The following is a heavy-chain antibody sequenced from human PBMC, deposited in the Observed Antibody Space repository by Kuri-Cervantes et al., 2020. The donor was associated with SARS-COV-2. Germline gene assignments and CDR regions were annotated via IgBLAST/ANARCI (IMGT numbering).Heavy chain of an antibody. Sequence: ESLKISCAASGFTFSSYAMSWVRQAPGKGLEWVSAISGSGGSTYYADSVKGRFTISRDNSKNTLYLQMNSLRAEDTAVYYCAKPQRITIFGVVIMVDAFDIWGQGTMVTVSS. J-gene: IGHJ3*02. V-gene: IGHV3-23*01. CDR3: AKPQRITIFGVVIMVDAFDI. D-gene: IGHD3-3*01. CDR2: ISGSGGST. CDR1: GFTFSSYA.